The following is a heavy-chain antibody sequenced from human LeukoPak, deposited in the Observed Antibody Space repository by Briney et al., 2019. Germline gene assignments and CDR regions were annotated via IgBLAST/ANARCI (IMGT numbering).Heavy chain of an antibody. V-gene: IGHV1-8*01. Sequence: GASVKVSCKTSGYTFTSHDSHWVRQATGQDLEWLGWMNPNNGKAAYAQKFQGRITMTRDTAIRTAYMELNSLTPEDTAIYYCARIIFAGLRAFDKWGQGTMVTVSS. CDR3: ARIIFAGLRAFDK. D-gene: IGHD3-10*01. J-gene: IGHJ3*02. CDR1: GYTFTSHD. CDR2: MNPNNGKA.